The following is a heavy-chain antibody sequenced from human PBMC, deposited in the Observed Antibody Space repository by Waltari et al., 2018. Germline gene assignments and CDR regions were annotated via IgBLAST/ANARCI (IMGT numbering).Heavy chain of an antibody. CDR2: IYYSGST. V-gene: IGHV4-59*01. Sequence: QVQLQESGSGLVKPSETLSLTCTVSGGSISSYYWSWIRQPPGKGLEWIGYIYYSGSTNYNPSLKSRVTISVDTSKNQFSLKLSSVTAADTAVYYCARGEWFRELLYGIGDLDYYYYMDVWGKGTTVTVSS. CDR3: ARGEWFRELLYGIGDLDYYYYMDV. CDR1: GGSISSYY. J-gene: IGHJ6*03. D-gene: IGHD3-10*01.